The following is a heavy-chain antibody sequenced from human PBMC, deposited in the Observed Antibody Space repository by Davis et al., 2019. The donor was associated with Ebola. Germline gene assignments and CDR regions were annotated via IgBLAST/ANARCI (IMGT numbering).Heavy chain of an antibody. Sequence: GGSLRPSCTASGITVSTSYMSWVRQAPEKGREWVPIIYSGGGTYSSDSVKGRFTISRDTSKSTLFLQMNSLRAEDTAVYYCAGSTETMAYRPLDHWGQGTLVTVSS. D-gene: IGHD4-11*01. CDR1: GITVSTSY. CDR2: IYSGGGT. J-gene: IGHJ4*02. V-gene: IGHV3-66*02. CDR3: AGSTETMAYRPLDH.